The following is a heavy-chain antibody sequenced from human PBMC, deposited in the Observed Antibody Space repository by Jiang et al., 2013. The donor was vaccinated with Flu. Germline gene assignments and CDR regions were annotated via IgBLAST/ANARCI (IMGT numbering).Heavy chain of an antibody. Sequence: EVKKPGSSVKVSCKASGGTFSSYAISWVRQAPGQGLEWMGGIIPIFGTANYAQKFQGRVTITADESTSTAYMELSSLRSEDTAVYYCARKEAWFGDQVGHYYYMDVWGKGTTVTVSS. CDR3: ARKEAWFGDQVGHYYYMDV. CDR1: GGTFSSYA. V-gene: IGHV1-69*01. D-gene: IGHD3-10*01. CDR2: IIPIFGTA. J-gene: IGHJ6*03.